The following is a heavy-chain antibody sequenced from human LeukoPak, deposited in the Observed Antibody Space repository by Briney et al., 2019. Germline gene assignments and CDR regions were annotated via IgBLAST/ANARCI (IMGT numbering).Heavy chain of an antibody. J-gene: IGHJ4*02. CDR1: GYTFTSYG. Sequence: SVKVSCKASGYTFTSYGISWVRQAPGQGLEWMGGIIPIFGTANYAQKFQGRVTITADESTSTAYMELSSLRSEDTAVYYCARYGDSSGYFGSDYWGQGTLVTVSS. V-gene: IGHV1-69*13. CDR3: ARYGDSSGYFGSDY. CDR2: IIPIFGTA. D-gene: IGHD3-22*01.